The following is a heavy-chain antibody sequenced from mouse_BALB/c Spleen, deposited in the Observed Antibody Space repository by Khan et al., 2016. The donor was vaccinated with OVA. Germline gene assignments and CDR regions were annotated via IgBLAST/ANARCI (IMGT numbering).Heavy chain of an antibody. CDR3: ARRGLRWDFDY. J-gene: IGHJ2*01. V-gene: IGHV1-7*01. Sequence: VQLQQSGAELAKPGASVKMSCKASGYTFINYWILWVKQRPGQGLEWIGSINPSTGYTESHQNFKDKATLTADKSSSTAYMKMSSLTAEDSAAYYCARRGLRWDFDYWGQGTTLTVSS. CDR2: INPSTGYT. CDR1: GYTFINYW. D-gene: IGHD1-1*01.